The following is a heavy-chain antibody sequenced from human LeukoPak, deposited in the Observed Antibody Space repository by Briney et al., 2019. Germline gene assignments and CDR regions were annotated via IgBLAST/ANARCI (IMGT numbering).Heavy chain of an antibody. D-gene: IGHD1-26*01. CDR3: AKDPVGATPNNWFDP. V-gene: IGHV4-38-2*02. CDR2: ISHSGST. Sequence: SETLSLTCTVSGYSITNGYYWAWIRQPPGKGLEWIGSISHSGSTYYNSSLKSRVTISVDASKNQFSLKVTSVTAADTAVYYCAKDPVGATPNNWFDPSGQGTLVTVSS. CDR1: GYSITNGYY. J-gene: IGHJ5*02.